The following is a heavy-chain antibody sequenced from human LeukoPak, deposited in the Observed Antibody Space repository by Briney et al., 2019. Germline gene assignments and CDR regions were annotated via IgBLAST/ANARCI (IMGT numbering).Heavy chain of an antibody. CDR2: IYYSGST. Sequence: SSETLSLTCTVSGGSISSSSYYWGWIRQPPGKGLEWIGSIYYSGSTYYNPSLKSRVTISVDTSKNQFSLKLSSVTAADTAVYYCARANWPSYYDSSGYSQWGKGTIVTVSS. CDR1: GGSISSSSYY. CDR3: ARANWPSYYDSSGYSQ. D-gene: IGHD3-22*01. J-gene: IGHJ4*02. V-gene: IGHV4-39*01.